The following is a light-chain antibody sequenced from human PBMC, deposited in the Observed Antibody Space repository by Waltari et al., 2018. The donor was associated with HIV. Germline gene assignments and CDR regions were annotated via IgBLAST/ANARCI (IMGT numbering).Light chain of an antibody. V-gene: IGLV1-40*01. J-gene: IGLJ2*01. CDR1: SSNIGAGFD. Sequence: QSVLTQPPSVSGAPGQRVTISCIGTSSNIGAGFDVHWYQQLPGTVPKVLIYNNTDRPSGVPDRFSGSKSATSASLAITGLQAEDEANYYCQSYDISLSGWVFGGGTKLTVL. CDR2: NNT. CDR3: QSYDISLSGWV.